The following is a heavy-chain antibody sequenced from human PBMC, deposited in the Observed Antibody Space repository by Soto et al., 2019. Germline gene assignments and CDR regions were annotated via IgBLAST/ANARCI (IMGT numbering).Heavy chain of an antibody. CDR1: GGTFSSYA. J-gene: IGHJ6*02. CDR2: IIPIFGTA. Sequence: QVQLVQSGAEVKKPGSSVKVSCKASGGTFSSYAISWVRQAPGQGREWMGGIIPIFGTANYAQKFQGRVTITADESTSTAYMELSSLRSEDTAVYYCARAASRYYYDSSGSYYYGMDVWGQGTTVTVSS. D-gene: IGHD3-22*01. CDR3: ARAASRYYYDSSGSYYYGMDV. V-gene: IGHV1-69*01.